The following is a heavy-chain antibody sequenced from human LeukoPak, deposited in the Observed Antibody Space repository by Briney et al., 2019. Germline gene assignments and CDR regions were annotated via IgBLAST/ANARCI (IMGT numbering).Heavy chain of an antibody. J-gene: IGHJ4*02. CDR3: AKGEAVAEHRIDY. CDR1: GFTFSSSA. CDR2: ISGRGSGGTT. D-gene: IGHD6-19*01. Sequence: GGSLRLSCAASGFTFSSSAMSWVRQAPGKGLEWVSNISGRGSGGTTYYADSVKGRFTISRDSSKNTLYLQMNSLRAEDTAAYYCAKGEAVAEHRIDYWGQGTLVTVSS. V-gene: IGHV3-23*01.